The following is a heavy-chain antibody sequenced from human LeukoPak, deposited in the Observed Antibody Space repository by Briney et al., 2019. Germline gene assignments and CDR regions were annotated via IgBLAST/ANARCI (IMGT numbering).Heavy chain of an antibody. J-gene: IGHJ4*02. D-gene: IGHD6-19*01. CDR2: IYTTGST. Sequence: RSSETLSLTCTASGCSISSYYWSWIRQPAGKGLEWIGRIYTTGSTNYNPSLKSRVTMSVDTSKNQFFFNLSSVTAADTAVYYCARGAVAGIWWEKYYFDYWGQGTLVTVSS. V-gene: IGHV4-4*07. CDR3: ARGAVAGIWWEKYYFDY. CDR1: GCSISSYY.